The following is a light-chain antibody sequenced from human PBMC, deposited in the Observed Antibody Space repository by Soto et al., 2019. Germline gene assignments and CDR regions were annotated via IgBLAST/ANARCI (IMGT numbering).Light chain of an antibody. V-gene: IGKV1-5*03. CDR3: QQYNSYPYT. J-gene: IGKJ2*01. CDR1: QSISSW. CDR2: KAS. Sequence: DIQMTQSPSTLSASVGDRVTITCRASQSISSWLAWYQQKPGKAPKLLIYKASSLESGVPSRFSGSASGTEFTLTISSLQPDDFAPYYCQQYNSYPYTFGQGTKLEIK.